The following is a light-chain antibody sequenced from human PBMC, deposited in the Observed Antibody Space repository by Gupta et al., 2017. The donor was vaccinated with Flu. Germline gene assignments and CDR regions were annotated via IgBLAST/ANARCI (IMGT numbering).Light chain of an antibody. CDR1: KIGIKS. CDR3: PVWDSSDDQWA. CDR2: DDS. J-gene: IGLJ2*01. Sequence: GKTASLSCGGNKIGIKSVQWYQQKPGEANVLRVDDDSDRPSGIAERFACSNSENQANPNLRRVEAGDEAEDYCPVWDSSDDQWAFGGGTKLTVL. V-gene: IGLV3-21*03.